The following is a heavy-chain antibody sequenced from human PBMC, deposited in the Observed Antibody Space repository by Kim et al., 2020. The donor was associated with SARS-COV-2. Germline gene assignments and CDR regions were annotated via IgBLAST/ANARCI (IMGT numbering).Heavy chain of an antibody. CDR1: GYSFTSYW. V-gene: IGHV5-51*01. Sequence: GESLKISCKGSGYSFTSYWIGWVRQMPGKGLEWMGIIYPGDSDTRYSPSFQGQVTISADKSISTAYLQWSSLKASDTAMYYCARQRDSSGPGMDVWGQGTTVTVSS. CDR3: ARQRDSSGPGMDV. CDR2: IYPGDSDT. D-gene: IGHD3-22*01. J-gene: IGHJ6*02.